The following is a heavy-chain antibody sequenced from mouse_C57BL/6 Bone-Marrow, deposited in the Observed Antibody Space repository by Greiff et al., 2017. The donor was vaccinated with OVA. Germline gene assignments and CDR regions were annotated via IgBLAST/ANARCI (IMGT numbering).Heavy chain of an antibody. V-gene: IGHV7-1*01. J-gene: IGHJ1*03. CDR2: SRNKANDYTT. Sequence: EVKVIESGGGLVQSGRSLRLSCATSGFTFSDFYMEWVRQAPGKGLEWIAASRNKANDYTTEYSASVKDRFIVSRDTSQSILYLQMNALRAADTAIYYCARDNYYWYFDVWGTGTTVTVSS. CDR3: ARDNYYWYFDV. CDR1: GFTFSDFY.